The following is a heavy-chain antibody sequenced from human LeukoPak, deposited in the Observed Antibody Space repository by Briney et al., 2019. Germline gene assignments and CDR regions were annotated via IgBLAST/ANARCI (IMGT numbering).Heavy chain of an antibody. CDR2: IIPILGIA. V-gene: IGHV1-69*04. CDR3: ARTMELRSMDV. D-gene: IGHD1-7*01. CDR1: GGTFSSYA. Sequence: GASVKVFCKASGGTFSSYAISWVRQAPGQGLEWMGRIIPILGIANYAQKFQGRVTITADKSTSTAYMELSSLRSEDTAVYYCARTMELRSMDVWGQGTTVTVSS. J-gene: IGHJ6*02.